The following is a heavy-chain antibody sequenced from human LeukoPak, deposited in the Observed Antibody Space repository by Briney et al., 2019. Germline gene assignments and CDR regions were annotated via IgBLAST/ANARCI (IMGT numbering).Heavy chain of an antibody. D-gene: IGHD1-26*01. CDR2: IYYNGNT. J-gene: IGHJ4*02. V-gene: IGHV4-30-4*08. CDR1: GGSISSGDYY. Sequence: SQTLSLTCTVSGGSISSGDYYWSWIRQPPGKGLEWIGYIYYNGNTYYNPSLKSRVTMSVDTSKNQIFLKLSSVTAADTAVYYCARERSGSYPFDYWGQGTLVTVSS. CDR3: ARERSGSYPFDY.